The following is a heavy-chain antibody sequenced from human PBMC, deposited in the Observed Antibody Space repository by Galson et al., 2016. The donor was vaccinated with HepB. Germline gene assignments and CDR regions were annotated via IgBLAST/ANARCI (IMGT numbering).Heavy chain of an antibody. J-gene: IGHJ6*02. CDR1: GGSISSNKYY. V-gene: IGHV4-39*01. D-gene: IGHD6-6*01. CDR2: IYYSGST. CDR3: ARVGQQLVRYYYFGMDV. Sequence: ETLSLTCTVSGGSISSNKYYWGWIRQPPGKGLEWIGSIYYSGSTYYDPSLKSRITIYVDASKNQFSLKLSSVTAADTAGYYCARVGQQLVRYYYFGMDVWGQGTTVTVSS.